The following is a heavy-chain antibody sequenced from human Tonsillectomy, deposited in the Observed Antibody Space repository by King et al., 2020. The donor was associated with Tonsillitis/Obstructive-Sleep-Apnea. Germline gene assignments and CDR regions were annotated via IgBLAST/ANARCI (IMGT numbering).Heavy chain of an antibody. D-gene: IGHD3-10*01. CDR3: AKDLHTMVRGSSNWYFDL. CDR1: GFTFSSYA. V-gene: IGHV3-23*04. J-gene: IGHJ2*01. Sequence: VQLVESGGGLVQPGGSLRLSCAASGFTFSSYAMSWVRQAPGKGLEWVSAISGSGGSTYYADSVKGRFTISRDNSKNTLYLQMNSLRAEDTAVYYCAKDLHTMVRGSSNWYFDLWGRGTLVTVSS. CDR2: ISGSGGST.